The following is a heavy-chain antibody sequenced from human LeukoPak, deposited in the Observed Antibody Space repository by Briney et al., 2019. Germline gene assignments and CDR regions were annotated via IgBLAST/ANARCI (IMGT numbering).Heavy chain of an antibody. CDR1: GFSFSSFG. V-gene: IGHV3-23*01. CDR3: ARGERLQPMGEF. D-gene: IGHD4-11*01. CDR2: ISGDGRDT. Sequence: GGSLRLSCAASGFSFSSFGMSWVRQAPGRGLQWVSSISGDGRDTFYADSVKGRFTVSRDNSKTTMFLQMNSLRVEDTALYYCARGERLQPMGEFWGQGTLVTVSS. J-gene: IGHJ4*02.